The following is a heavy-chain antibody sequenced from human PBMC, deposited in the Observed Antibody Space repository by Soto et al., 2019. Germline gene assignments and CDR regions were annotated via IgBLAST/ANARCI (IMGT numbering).Heavy chain of an antibody. D-gene: IGHD2-15*01. CDR3: ARDSRYCSGGSCYSGAHYGMDV. CDR1: GGSVSSGSYY. V-gene: IGHV4-61*01. J-gene: IGHJ6*02. CDR2: IYYSGST. Sequence: QVQLQESGPGLVKPSETLSLTCTVSGGSVSSGSYYWSWIRQPPGKGLEWIGYIYYSGSTNYNPSLKSRVTISVDTSKHQFSLKLSSVTAADTAVYYCARDSRYCSGGSCYSGAHYGMDVWGQGTTVTVSS.